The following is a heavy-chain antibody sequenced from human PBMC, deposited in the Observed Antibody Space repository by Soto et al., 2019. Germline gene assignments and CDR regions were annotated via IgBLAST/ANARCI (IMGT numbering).Heavy chain of an antibody. Sequence: QVHLVQSGAEVKKPGASVKVSCKGPGYGFTTYGITWVRQAPGQGLEWMAWISAHNGNTDYAQNLQGRVTVTRDTSTSTAYMELRSLRSDDTAVYYCARGRYGDYWGQGALVTVSS. D-gene: IGHD1-1*01. CDR3: ARGRYGDY. J-gene: IGHJ4*02. CDR1: GYGFTTYG. CDR2: ISAHNGNT. V-gene: IGHV1-18*01.